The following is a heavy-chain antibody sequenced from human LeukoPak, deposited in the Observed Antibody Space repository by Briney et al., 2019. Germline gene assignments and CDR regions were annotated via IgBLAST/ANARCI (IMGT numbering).Heavy chain of an antibody. D-gene: IGHD3-10*01. V-gene: IGHV3-23*01. CDR2: ISGSGGST. CDR1: GFTFSSYA. CDR3: AKDGRRGELFLDY. J-gene: IGHJ4*02. Sequence: GGSLRLSRAASGFTFSSYAMSWVRQAPGKGLEWVSAISGSGGSTYYADSVKGRFTISRDNSKNTLYLQMNSLRAEDTAVYYCAKDGRRGELFLDYWGQGTLVTVSS.